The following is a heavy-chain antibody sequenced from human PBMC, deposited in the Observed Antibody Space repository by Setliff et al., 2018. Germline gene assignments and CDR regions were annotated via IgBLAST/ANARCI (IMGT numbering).Heavy chain of an antibody. D-gene: IGHD6-6*01. CDR3: ARGRNVAARLLDS. V-gene: IGHV4-34*01. CDR1: GGSFSGNY. Sequence: PSETLSLTCAVYGGSFSGNYWTWTRQSPGQGLEWIGEINHSGSSNYNPSLKSRLTISVDTSKNQFSLRLNSVTAADTAVYYCARGRNVAARLLDSWGQGARVTVSS. CDR2: INHSGSS. J-gene: IGHJ4*02.